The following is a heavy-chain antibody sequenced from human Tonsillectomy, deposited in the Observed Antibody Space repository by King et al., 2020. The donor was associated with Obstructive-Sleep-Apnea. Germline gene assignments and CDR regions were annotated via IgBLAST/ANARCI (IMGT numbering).Heavy chain of an antibody. J-gene: IGHJ1*01. Sequence: QLVQSGAEVKKPGASVKVSCKASGDTFTNYGISWVRQAPGQGLEWMGWISAYNGNTNYAQKLQGRVTMTTDTSTSTAYLELRGLRSDDTAVYYCARDSAYSSGWYYGYFQHWGQGTLVTVSS. V-gene: IGHV1-18*01. CDR1: GDTFTNYG. D-gene: IGHD6-19*01. CDR3: ARDSAYSSGWYYGYFQH. CDR2: ISAYNGNT.